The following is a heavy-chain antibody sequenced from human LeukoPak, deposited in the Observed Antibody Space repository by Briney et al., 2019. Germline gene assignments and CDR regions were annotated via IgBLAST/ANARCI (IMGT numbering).Heavy chain of an antibody. CDR1: GYTFTGYY. CDR3: ARDPYDSSGSATFHAGDY. J-gene: IGHJ4*02. CDR2: INPNSGGT. Sequence: ASVKVSCKAFGYTFTGYYMHWLRQAPGQGLEWMGWINPNSGGTNYAQKFQGRVTMTRDTSISTAYMELSRLRSDDTAVYYCARDPYDSSGSATFHAGDYWGQGTLVTVSS. D-gene: IGHD3-22*01. V-gene: IGHV1-2*02.